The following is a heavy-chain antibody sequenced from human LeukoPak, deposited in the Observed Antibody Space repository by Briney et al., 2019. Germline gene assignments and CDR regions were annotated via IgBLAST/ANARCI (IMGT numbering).Heavy chain of an antibody. J-gene: IGHJ6*02. CDR1: EFTFSTYS. V-gene: IGHV3-21*01. CDR3: ARGPTIVVVPAAINV. D-gene: IGHD2-2*01. Sequence: GGSLRLSCAASEFTFSTYSMNWVRQAPGKGLEWVSCISSRSNYIQYADSVKGRFTISRDNAKNSLYLQMNSLRAGDTAVYYCARGPTIVVVPAAINVWGQGTTVTVSS. CDR2: ISSRSNYI.